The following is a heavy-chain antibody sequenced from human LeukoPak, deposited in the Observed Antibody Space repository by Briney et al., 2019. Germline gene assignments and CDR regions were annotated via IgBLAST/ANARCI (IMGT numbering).Heavy chain of an antibody. V-gene: IGHV3-30-3*01. J-gene: IGHJ4*02. D-gene: IGHD2-15*01. CDR2: ISYDGSNK. Sequence: GGSLRLSCAASGFTFSSYAMHWVRQAPGKGLEWVAVISYDGSNKYYADSVKGRFPISRDNSKNTLYLQMTSLRAEDTAVYYCARDCSGGSCSSLDYWGQGTLVTVSS. CDR3: ARDCSGGSCSSLDY. CDR1: GFTFSSYA.